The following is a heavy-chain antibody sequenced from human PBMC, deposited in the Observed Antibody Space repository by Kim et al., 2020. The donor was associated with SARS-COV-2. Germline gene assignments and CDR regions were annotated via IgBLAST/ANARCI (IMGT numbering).Heavy chain of an antibody. Sequence: PSLKSRVTISVDTSKNQFSLKLSSVTAADTAVYYCARQTDVLRYFDWLLTPWGQGTLVTVSS. CDR3: ARQTDVLRYFDWLLTP. V-gene: IGHV4-39*01. J-gene: IGHJ4*02. D-gene: IGHD3-9*01.